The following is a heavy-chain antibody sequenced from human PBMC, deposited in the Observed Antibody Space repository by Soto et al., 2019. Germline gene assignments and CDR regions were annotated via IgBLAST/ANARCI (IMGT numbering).Heavy chain of an antibody. D-gene: IGHD2-8*01. CDR1: GGSISSGGYY. CDR3: ARKGVPPVEGWFDP. V-gene: IGHV4-31*03. J-gene: IGHJ5*02. CDR2: IYYSGST. Sequence: SETLSLTCTVSGGSISSGGYYWSWIRQHPGKGLEWIGYIYYSGSTYYNPSLKSRVTISVDTSKNQFSLKLSSVTAADTAVYYCARKGVPPVEGWFDPWGQGTLVTVSS.